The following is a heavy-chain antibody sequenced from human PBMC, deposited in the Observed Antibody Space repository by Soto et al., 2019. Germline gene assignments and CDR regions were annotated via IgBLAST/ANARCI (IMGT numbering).Heavy chain of an antibody. CDR1: GGSISSYY. V-gene: IGHV4-59*08. CDR2: IYYTGTT. CDR3: ARLGGFYQALDS. D-gene: IGHD3-22*01. Sequence: ASETRSLTCTGSGGSISSYYWSWIRQPPGKGLEWIGYIYYTGTTTYNPSIKSRVTISVDSSKNQFSLNLTSVSAADTAVYFCARLGGFYQALDSLRHGTLVTVSS. J-gene: IGHJ5*01.